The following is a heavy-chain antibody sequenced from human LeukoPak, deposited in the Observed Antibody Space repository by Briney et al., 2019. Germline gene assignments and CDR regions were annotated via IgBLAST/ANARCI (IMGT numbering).Heavy chain of an antibody. CDR1: GFTVSTNY. Sequence: GGSLRLSCAASGFTVSTNYMTWVRQAPGKGLEWVSVIYSGGNTYYADSVKGRFTISRDNAKNSLYLQMNSLRAEDTALYHCARGYDFWSGHMDVWGKGTTVTVS. CDR3: ARGYDFWSGHMDV. D-gene: IGHD3-3*01. CDR2: IYSGGNT. V-gene: IGHV3-53*01. J-gene: IGHJ6*03.